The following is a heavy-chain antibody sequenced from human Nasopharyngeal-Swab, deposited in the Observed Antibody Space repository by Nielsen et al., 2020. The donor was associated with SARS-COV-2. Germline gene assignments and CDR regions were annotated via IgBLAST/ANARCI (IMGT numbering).Heavy chain of an antibody. CDR3: ARMGATIFGVTDRFDP. J-gene: IGHJ5*02. CDR1: GFTFSNYG. V-gene: IGHV3-33*08. CDR2: IWYDGSNK. Sequence: GESLKISCAASGFTFSNYGMHWVRQAPGKGLEWVAVIWYDGSNKYYADSVKGRFTISRDNSKNTVYLQMNSLRAEDTAVYYCARMGATIFGVTDRFDPWGQGTLVTVSS. D-gene: IGHD3-3*01.